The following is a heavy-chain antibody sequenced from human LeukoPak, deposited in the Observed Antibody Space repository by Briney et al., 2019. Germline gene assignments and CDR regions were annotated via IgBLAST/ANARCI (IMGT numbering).Heavy chain of an antibody. CDR3: ARGIRLDFDY. D-gene: IGHD6-19*01. Sequence: PGGSLRLSCAASGFTVNSNYMNWVRQAPGKGLEWVSVIDSGGGTYYADSVKGRFTISRDNSKNTLYLQMNSLRAEDTAVYYCARGIRLDFDYWGQGALVTVSS. CDR2: IDSGGGT. V-gene: IGHV3-53*01. J-gene: IGHJ4*02. CDR1: GFTVNSNY.